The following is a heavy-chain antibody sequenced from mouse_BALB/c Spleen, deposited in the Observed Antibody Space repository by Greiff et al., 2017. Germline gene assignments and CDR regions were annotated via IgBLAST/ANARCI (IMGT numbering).Heavy chain of an antibody. Sequence: EVQVVESGAELVKPGASVKLSCTASGFNIKDTYMHWVKQRPEQGLEWIGRIDPANGNTKYDPKFQGKATITADTSSNTAYLQLSSLTSEDTAVYYCARERGYYVYYAMDYWGQGTSVTVSS. V-gene: IGHV14-3*02. J-gene: IGHJ4*01. CDR3: ARERGYYVYYAMDY. D-gene: IGHD2-3*01. CDR2: IDPANGNT. CDR1: GFNIKDTY.